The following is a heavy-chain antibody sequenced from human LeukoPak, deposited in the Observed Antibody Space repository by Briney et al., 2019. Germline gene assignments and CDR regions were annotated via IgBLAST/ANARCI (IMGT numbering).Heavy chain of an antibody. V-gene: IGHV1-2*02. CDR1: GYTFTGYY. D-gene: IGHD1-1*01. CDR3: ARERRTGNWFDP. Sequence: ASVKVSCKASGYTFTGYYMHWVRQAPGQGREWMGWINPNSSGTNYAQKFQGRVTMTRDTSISTAYMELSRLRSDDTAVYYYARERRTGNWFDPWGQGTLVTVSS. J-gene: IGHJ5*02. CDR2: INPNSSGT.